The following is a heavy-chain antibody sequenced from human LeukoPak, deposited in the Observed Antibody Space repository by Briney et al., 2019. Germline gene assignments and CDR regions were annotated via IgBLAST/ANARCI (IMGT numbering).Heavy chain of an antibody. D-gene: IGHD1-26*01. CDR1: GFTVSSNY. CDR3: ASSGSYGANYFDY. J-gene: IGHJ4*02. V-gene: IGHV3-53*01. CDR2: IYSGGST. Sequence: GGSLRLSCAASGFTVSSNYMSWVRQAPGKRLEWVSVIYSGGSTYYADSVKGRFTISRDNSKNTLYLQMNSLRAEDTAVYYCASSGSYGANYFDYWGQGTLVTVSS.